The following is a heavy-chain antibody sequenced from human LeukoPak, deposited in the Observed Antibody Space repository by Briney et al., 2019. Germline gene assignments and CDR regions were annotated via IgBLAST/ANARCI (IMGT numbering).Heavy chain of an antibody. D-gene: IGHD4-23*01. CDR2: ISYGGSNK. J-gene: IGHJ4*02. Sequence: GGSLRLSCAASGFTFSSYGMHWVRQAPGKGVEGVAVISYGGSNKYYADSVKGRFTISRDNSKNTLYLQMNSLRAEDTAVYYCASDYGGIFYWGQGTLVTVSS. V-gene: IGHV3-30*03. CDR1: GFTFSSYG. CDR3: ASDYGGIFY.